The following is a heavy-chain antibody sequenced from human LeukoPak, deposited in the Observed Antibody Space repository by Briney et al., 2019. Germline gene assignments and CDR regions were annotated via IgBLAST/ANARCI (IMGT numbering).Heavy chain of an antibody. J-gene: IGHJ6*02. V-gene: IGHV3-23*01. CDR2: ISGSAGST. CDR1: GFTFSSYA. D-gene: IGHD7-27*01. Sequence: PGGSLRLSCAVSGFTFSSYAMNWVRQAPGKGLEWVSAISGSAGSTYYPDSVKGRFTISRDNSKNTLFLQMNSLRAEDTAVYYCAKENWGSLYYYGMDVWGQGTTVTVSS. CDR3: AKENWGSLYYYGMDV.